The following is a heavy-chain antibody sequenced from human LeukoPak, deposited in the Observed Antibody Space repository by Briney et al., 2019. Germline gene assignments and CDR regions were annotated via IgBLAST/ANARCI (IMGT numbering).Heavy chain of an antibody. CDR2: ISSSSSYI. Sequence: GGSLRLSCAASGFTFSSYSMNWVRQAPGKGLEWVSSISSSSSYIYYADSVKGRFTISRDNAKDSLYLQMNSLRAEDTAVCYCARDVRLVVVPAAMLLGTGRGPLDYWGQGTLVTVSS. CDR1: GFTFSSYS. V-gene: IGHV3-21*01. D-gene: IGHD2-2*01. J-gene: IGHJ4*02. CDR3: ARDVRLVVVPAAMLLGTGRGPLDY.